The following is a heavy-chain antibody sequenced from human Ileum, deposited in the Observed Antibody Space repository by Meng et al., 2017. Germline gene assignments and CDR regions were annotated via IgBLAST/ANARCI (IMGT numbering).Heavy chain of an antibody. J-gene: IGHJ4*02. CDR1: GGFFSGYY. CDR2: INHSGST. Sequence: QVQLQQWGAGLLKPSETLSLTCAGYGGFFSGYYWSWIRQPPGKGLEWIGEINHSGSTNYNPSLKSRVTISVDTSKNQFSLKLSSVTAADTAVYYCARNYYDSSGEDSNDYWGQGTLVTVSS. CDR3: ARNYYDSSGEDSNDY. D-gene: IGHD3-22*01. V-gene: IGHV4-34*01.